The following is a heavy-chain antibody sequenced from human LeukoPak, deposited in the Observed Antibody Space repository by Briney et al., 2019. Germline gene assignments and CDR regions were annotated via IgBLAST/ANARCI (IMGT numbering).Heavy chain of an antibody. J-gene: IGHJ4*02. V-gene: IGHV4-59*01. Sequence: SETLSLTCAVYGGSFSGYYWSWIRQPPGKGLEWIGYIYYSGSTNYNPSLKSRVTISVDTSKNQFSLKLSSVTAADTAVYYCARGSGSGSYRVDYWGQGTLVTVSS. CDR3: ARGSGSGSYRVDY. CDR2: IYYSGST. CDR1: GGSFSGYY. D-gene: IGHD3-10*01.